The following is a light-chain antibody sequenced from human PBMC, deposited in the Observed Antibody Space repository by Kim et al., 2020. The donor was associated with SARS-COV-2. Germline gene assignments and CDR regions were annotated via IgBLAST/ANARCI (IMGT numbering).Light chain of an antibody. Sequence: ALGQTVRITCQGDSLRSYYASWYQQKPGQAPVLVIYGKNNRPSGIPDRFSGSSSGNTASLTISGAQAEDEADYYCNSRDSSGNHVVFGGGTQLTAL. V-gene: IGLV3-19*01. CDR2: GKN. CDR1: SLRSYY. CDR3: NSRDSSGNHVV. J-gene: IGLJ2*01.